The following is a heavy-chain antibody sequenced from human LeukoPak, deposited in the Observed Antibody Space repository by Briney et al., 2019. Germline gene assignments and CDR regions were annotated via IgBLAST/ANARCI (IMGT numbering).Heavy chain of an antibody. D-gene: IGHD1/OR15-1a*01. CDR1: GYTFTGYY. V-gene: IGHV1-2*02. Sequence: GASVKVSCKASGYTFTGYYMHWVRQAPGQGLEWMGWINPNSGGTNYAQKFQGRVAMTRDTSISTAYMELSRLRSDDTAVYYCARDPSSALPEEHNSLRKDYYYYYMDVWGKGTTVTVSS. CDR3: ARDPSSALPEEHNSLRKDYYYYYMDV. CDR2: INPNSGGT. J-gene: IGHJ6*03.